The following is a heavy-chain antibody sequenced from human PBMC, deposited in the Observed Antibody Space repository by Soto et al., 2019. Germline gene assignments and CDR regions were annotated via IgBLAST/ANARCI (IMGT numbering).Heavy chain of an antibody. Sequence: SETLSLTCAVYGGSFSGYYWSWIRQPPGKGLEWIGEINHSGSANYNPSLKSRVTISVDTSKNKFSLKLSSVTAADTAVYYCARSRMGGYYYYYMDVWGKGTTVTVSS. V-gene: IGHV4-34*01. D-gene: IGHD3-16*01. CDR2: INHSGSA. CDR1: GGSFSGYY. J-gene: IGHJ6*03. CDR3: ARSRMGGYYYYYMDV.